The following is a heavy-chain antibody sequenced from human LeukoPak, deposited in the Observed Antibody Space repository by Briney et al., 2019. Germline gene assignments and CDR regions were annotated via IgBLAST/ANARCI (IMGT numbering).Heavy chain of an antibody. Sequence: SGTLSLTCAVSGGSISSSNWRSWVRQPPGKGLEWIGEIYHSGSTNYNPSLKSRVTISVDTSKNQFSLKLSSVTAADTAVYYCARGCCSSTSCSFSRGHWFDPWGQGTLVTVSS. D-gene: IGHD2-2*01. J-gene: IGHJ5*02. CDR3: ARGCCSSTSCSFSRGHWFDP. CDR2: IYHSGST. CDR1: GGSISSSNW. V-gene: IGHV4-4*02.